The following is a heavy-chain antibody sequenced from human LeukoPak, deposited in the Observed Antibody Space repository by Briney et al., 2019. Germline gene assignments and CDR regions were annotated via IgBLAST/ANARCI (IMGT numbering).Heavy chain of an antibody. V-gene: IGHV4-34*01. CDR1: GGSFSGYY. CDR3: ARFTVTTGSYFDY. D-gene: IGHD4-17*01. Sequence: SETLSLTCAVYGGSFSGYYWSWIRQPPGKGLEWIGEINHSGSSNYNPSLKSRVTISVDTSKNQFSLKLSSVTAADTAVYYCARFTVTTGSYFDYWGQGTLVTVSS. J-gene: IGHJ4*02. CDR2: INHSGSS.